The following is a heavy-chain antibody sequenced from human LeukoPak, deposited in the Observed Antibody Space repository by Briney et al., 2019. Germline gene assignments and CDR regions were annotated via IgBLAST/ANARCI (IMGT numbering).Heavy chain of an antibody. CDR1: GYTFTSYD. D-gene: IGHD3-3*01. CDR2: IIPIFGTA. V-gene: IGHV1-69*13. CDR3: ARDLGGEWLLLGY. J-gene: IGHJ4*02. Sequence: SVKVSCKASGYTFTSYDINWVRQAPGQGLEWMGGIIPIFGTANYAQKFQGRVTITADESTSTAYMELSSLRSEDTAVYYCARDLGGEWLLLGYWGQGTLVTVSS.